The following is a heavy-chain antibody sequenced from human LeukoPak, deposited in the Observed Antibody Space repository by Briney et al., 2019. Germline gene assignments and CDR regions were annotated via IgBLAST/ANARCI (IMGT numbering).Heavy chain of an antibody. J-gene: IGHJ4*02. D-gene: IGHD6-19*01. CDR3: AKAPYSSGWYDYFDY. Sequence: GGSLRLSCAASGFTFSSYAMHWVRQAPGKGLEWVAVISYDGSNKYYADSVKGRFTISRDNSKNTLYLQMNSLRAEDTAVYYCAKAPYSSGWYDYFDYWGQGTLDTVSS. CDR1: GFTFSSYA. V-gene: IGHV3-30-3*01. CDR2: ISYDGSNK.